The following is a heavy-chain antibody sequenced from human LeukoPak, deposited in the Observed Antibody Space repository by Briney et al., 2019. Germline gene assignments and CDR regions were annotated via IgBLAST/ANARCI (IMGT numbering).Heavy chain of an antibody. Sequence: GGSLRLSCAASGFTFSSYAMSWVRQAPGKGLEWVSAISGSGGSTYYADSVKGRFTISRGNSKNTLYLQMNSLRAEDTAVYYCAKDQEGYCSGGSCYLGYWGQGTLVTVSS. V-gene: IGHV3-23*01. CDR3: AKDQEGYCSGGSCYLGY. CDR2: ISGSGGST. J-gene: IGHJ4*02. CDR1: GFTFSSYA. D-gene: IGHD2-15*01.